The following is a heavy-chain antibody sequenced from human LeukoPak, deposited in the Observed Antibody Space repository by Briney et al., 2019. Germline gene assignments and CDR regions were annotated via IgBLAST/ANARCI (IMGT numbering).Heavy chain of an antibody. CDR3: ARDSM. Sequence: WGSLRLSGAASGFTFSSYAMSWVRQAPGKGLEWVSGISWNSGSIGYADSVKGRFTISRDNAKNSLYLQMNSLRAEDTAVYYCARDSMGGQGTLVTVSS. CDR2: ISWNSGSI. D-gene: IGHD5-24*01. J-gene: IGHJ4*02. V-gene: IGHV3-20*04. CDR1: GFTFSSYA.